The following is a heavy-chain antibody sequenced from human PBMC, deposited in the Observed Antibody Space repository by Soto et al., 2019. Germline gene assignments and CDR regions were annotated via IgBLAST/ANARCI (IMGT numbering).Heavy chain of an antibody. CDR2: INPSGGST. CDR1: GYTFTSYY. Sequence: QVQLVQSGAEVKKPGASVKVSCKASGYTFTSYYMHWVRQAPGQGLEWMGIINPSGGSTSYAQKFQGRVTMTRETSTSTVYMELSSLRSEDTAVYYCARVDDYGDYGPYDFDYWGQGTLVTVSS. D-gene: IGHD4-17*01. CDR3: ARVDDYGDYGPYDFDY. J-gene: IGHJ4*02. V-gene: IGHV1-46*01.